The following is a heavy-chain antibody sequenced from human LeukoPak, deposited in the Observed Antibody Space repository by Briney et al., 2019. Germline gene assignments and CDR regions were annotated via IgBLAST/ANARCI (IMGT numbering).Heavy chain of an antibody. Sequence: GGSLRLSCAASGVSFSGYWMSWVRQAPGKGLEWVANIKHDGSEKYYVDSVKGRFTISTDNTKNSPYLQMYSLRAEDTALYYCVLRIQPYCSGGGCFDSWGRETLVTVPS. CDR2: IKHDGSEK. J-gene: IGHJ4*02. CDR1: GVSFSGYW. D-gene: IGHD2-15*01. V-gene: IGHV3-7*01. CDR3: VLRIQPYCSGGGCFDS.